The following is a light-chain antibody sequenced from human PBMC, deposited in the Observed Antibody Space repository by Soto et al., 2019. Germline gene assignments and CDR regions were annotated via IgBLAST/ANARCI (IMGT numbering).Light chain of an antibody. CDR1: QSVRNNY. CDR3: QHYQYGSPPPVT. Sequence: EIVLTQSPGTLSLSPGERATLSCRASQSVRNNYLAWYQQKPDQAPKLLIYSPSTTAAGIPDRFSGSGSGTDFTLTSSRLEPEDFVVYYCQHYQYGSPPPVTFGGGTKVEIK. J-gene: IGKJ4*01. V-gene: IGKV3-20*01. CDR2: SPS.